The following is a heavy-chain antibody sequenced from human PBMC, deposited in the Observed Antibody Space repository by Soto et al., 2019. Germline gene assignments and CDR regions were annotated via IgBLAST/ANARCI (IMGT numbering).Heavy chain of an antibody. J-gene: IGHJ5*02. V-gene: IGHV4-30-4*01. CDR2: IHNSGNT. D-gene: IGHD3-16*02. CDR1: GGSIHDIDSY. Sequence: QVQLQESGPGLVMPSQTLSLTCTVSGGSIHDIDSYWTWIRQSPGRGPEWIGYIHNSGNTFYSPNLKRRLSISIDTSKRQFSLRLSAVSAADTAFYYCARSTYGEGYPHCFADLGQGTLVTVSS. CDR3: ARSTYGEGYPHCFAD.